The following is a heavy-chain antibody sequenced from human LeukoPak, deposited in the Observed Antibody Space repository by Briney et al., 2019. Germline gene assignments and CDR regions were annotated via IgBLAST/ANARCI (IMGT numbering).Heavy chain of an antibody. CDR3: ARGSRPRYYDFWSGYPTTNDY. Sequence: ASVKVSCKASGYTFTGYYMHWVRQAPGQGLEWMGWINPNSGGANYAQKFQGRVTMTRDTSISTAYMELSSLRSEDTAVYYCARGSRPRYYDFWSGYPTTNDYWGQGTLVTVSS. V-gene: IGHV1-2*02. D-gene: IGHD3-3*01. J-gene: IGHJ4*02. CDR1: GYTFTGYY. CDR2: INPNSGGA.